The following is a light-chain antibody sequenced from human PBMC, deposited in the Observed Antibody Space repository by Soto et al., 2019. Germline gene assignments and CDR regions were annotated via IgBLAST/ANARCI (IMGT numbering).Light chain of an antibody. V-gene: IGKV1-5*03. CDR2: KAS. CDR1: QSISSW. J-gene: IGKJ1*01. Sequence: DIQMPQSPSTLPASVGDSVTITCRASQSISSWLAWYQQKPGKAPKLLIYKASSLESGVPSRFSGSGSGTECTLTICSLQPDDFATYYCQRYRSYWETFGQGTKVELK. CDR3: QRYRSYWET.